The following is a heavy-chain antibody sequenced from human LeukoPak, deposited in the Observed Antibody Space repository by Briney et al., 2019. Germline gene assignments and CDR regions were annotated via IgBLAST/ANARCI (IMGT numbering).Heavy chain of an antibody. J-gene: IGHJ2*01. Sequence: GASVKVSCKASRYTFTSYYMHWVRQGPGQGLEWMGIINPSGGSTSYAQKFQGRVTMTRDTSTNTVYMELSRLRSEDTAVFYCVRGASSIAALNPFWYFDLWGRGTLVTVSS. V-gene: IGHV1-46*01. CDR2: INPSGGST. CDR1: RYTFTSYY. D-gene: IGHD6-6*01. CDR3: VRGASSIAALNPFWYFDL.